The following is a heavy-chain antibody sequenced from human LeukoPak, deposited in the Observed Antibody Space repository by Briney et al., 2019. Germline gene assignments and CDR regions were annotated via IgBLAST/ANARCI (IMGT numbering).Heavy chain of an antibody. CDR2: IYYSGSGSS. D-gene: IGHD3-10*01. Sequence: PSQTLSLTCTVSGGSISSGDYYLNWIRQPPGKGLEWIGYIYYSGSGSSDYSPALKSRVTMSVDTSKTQFSLKLSSGTAADTADYYCARGSHYGSGSQYYYYYYMDVWGKGTTVTVSS. V-gene: IGHV4-30-4*08. J-gene: IGHJ6*03. CDR1: GGSISSGDYY. CDR3: ARGSHYGSGSQYYYYYYMDV.